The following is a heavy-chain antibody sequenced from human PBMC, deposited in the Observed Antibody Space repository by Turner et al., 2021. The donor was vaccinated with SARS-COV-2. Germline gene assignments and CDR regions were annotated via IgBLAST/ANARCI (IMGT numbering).Heavy chain of an antibody. V-gene: IGHV1-18*01. Sequence: QGQLVQSGAEGKKPGASVKVSCKASGYAFTHHGISWVRQAPGQGLEWMGWISCYNGDTKYAEKFQGRVTMTKDTSTGTAYMEMTSLRSDDTAVYYCARDPSNTSGRYQYFDYWGQGTLVTVSS. D-gene: IGHD6-19*01. CDR3: ARDPSNTSGRYQYFDY. CDR1: GYAFTHHG. J-gene: IGHJ4*02. CDR2: ISCYNGDT.